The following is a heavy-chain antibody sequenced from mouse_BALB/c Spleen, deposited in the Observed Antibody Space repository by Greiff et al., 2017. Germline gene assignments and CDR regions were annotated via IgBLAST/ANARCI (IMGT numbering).Heavy chain of an antibody. CDR3: ARIYWYFDV. CDR2: IWWDDDK. V-gene: IGHV8-8*01. CDR1: GFSLSTSGMG. J-gene: IGHJ1*01. Sequence: QVTLKVCGPGILQPSQTLSLTCSFSGFSLSTSGMGVGWIRQPSGKGLEWLAHIWWDDDKYYNTALKSGLTISKDTSKNQVFLKIASVDTADTATYYCARIYWYFDVWGAGTTVTVSS.